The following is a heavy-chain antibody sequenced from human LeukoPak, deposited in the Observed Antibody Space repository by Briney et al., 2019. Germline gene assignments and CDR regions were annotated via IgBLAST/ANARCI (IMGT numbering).Heavy chain of an antibody. V-gene: IGHV3-48*03. D-gene: IGHD4-17*01. CDR1: GFTFSGYE. J-gene: IGHJ4*02. CDR2: ICGRGKTK. CDR3: ARARYSSTVTTNPVSY. Sequence: PGGSLRLSCAASGFTFSGYEMNWVRQAPGKGLEWISYICGRGKTKYYADSVKGRFTISRDDAKNFLYLQMNSLRSDDTAVYYCARARYSSTVTTNPVSYWGQGTLVTVSS.